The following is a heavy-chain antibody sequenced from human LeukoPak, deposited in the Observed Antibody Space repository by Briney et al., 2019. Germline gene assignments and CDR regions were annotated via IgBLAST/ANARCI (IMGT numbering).Heavy chain of an antibody. CDR2: ISISGSFI. CDR1: GFSLSDYY. CDR3: ARDLGPTSSWYFHWFDP. J-gene: IGHJ5*02. V-gene: IGHV3-11*01. Sequence: PGGSLRLSCAASGFSLSDYYMSWIRQAPGKGLEWVSHISISGSFISYADSVKGRFTISRDNAKNSLYLQMNSLRAEDTAVYYCARDLGPTSSWYFHWFDPWGQGTLVTVSS. D-gene: IGHD6-13*01.